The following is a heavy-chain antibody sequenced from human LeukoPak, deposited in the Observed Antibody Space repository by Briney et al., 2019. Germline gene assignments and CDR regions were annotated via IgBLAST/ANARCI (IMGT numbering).Heavy chain of an antibody. Sequence: GESLKISCKGSGYSFTNYWIGWVRQMPGKGLKWMGIIYPGDSDAGYSPSFQGQVTISADKSSSTAYLQWSSLKASDTAMYYCARGDYGDYRVFYTLFDYWGQGTLVTVSS. D-gene: IGHD4-17*01. CDR1: GYSFTNYW. J-gene: IGHJ4*02. V-gene: IGHV5-51*01. CDR2: IYPGDSDA. CDR3: ARGDYGDYRVFYTLFDY.